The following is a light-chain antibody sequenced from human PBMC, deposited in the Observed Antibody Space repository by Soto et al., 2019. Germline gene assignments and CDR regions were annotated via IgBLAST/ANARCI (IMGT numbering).Light chain of an antibody. Sequence: QSVLTQPASVSGSPGQSITISCTGSGTDVGTYNFVSWFQRHPGKAPQLIIYEVTERPSGVSPRFSGSKSVNTASLTICGLRVGGGGNYSGFRFGGRKPWVFGGGTTLTV. V-gene: IGLV2-23*02. CDR1: GTDVGTYNF. J-gene: IGLJ3*02. CDR2: EVT. CDR3: FRFGGRKPWV.